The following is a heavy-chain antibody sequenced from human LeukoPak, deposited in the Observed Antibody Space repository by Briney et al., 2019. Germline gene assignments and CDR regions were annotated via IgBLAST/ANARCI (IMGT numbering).Heavy chain of an antibody. J-gene: IGHJ6*03. CDR2: INHSGST. CDR1: GGSFGGYY. Sequence: PSETLSLTCAVYGGSFGGYYWSWIRQPPGKGLEWIGEINHSGSTNYNPSLKSRVTISVDTSKNQFSLKLSSVTAADTAVYYCARVGPRYYYDSSGYYRNYYMDVWGKGTTVTVSS. D-gene: IGHD3-22*01. CDR3: ARVGPRYYYDSSGYYRNYYMDV. V-gene: IGHV4-34*01.